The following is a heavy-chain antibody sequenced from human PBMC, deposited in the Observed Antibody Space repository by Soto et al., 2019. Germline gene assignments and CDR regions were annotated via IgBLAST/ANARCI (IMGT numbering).Heavy chain of an antibody. V-gene: IGHV3-15*01. CDR1: GFTFSNAL. Sequence: LRLSFAASGFTFSNALMSWVRQAPGKGLEWVGRIKSKTDGGTTDYAAPVKGRFTISRDDSKNTLYLQMNSLKTEDTAVYYCTTSQVTVTSFHDAFDIWGQGTMVTVSS. D-gene: IGHD4-17*01. CDR2: IKSKTDGGTT. J-gene: IGHJ3*02. CDR3: TTSQVTVTSFHDAFDI.